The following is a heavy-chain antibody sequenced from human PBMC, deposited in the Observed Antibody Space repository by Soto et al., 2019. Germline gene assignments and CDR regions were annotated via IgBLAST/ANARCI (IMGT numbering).Heavy chain of an antibody. V-gene: IGHV5-10-1*01. J-gene: IGHJ6*02. CDR3: ASRAIYCSTTSCYKLDYYGMDV. CDR2: IDPSDSYT. Sequence: GGCKKTSYKGSVYSFSSYGISWVRKMPGKGLEWIGRIDPSDSYTNYSPSFQGHVTISADKSISPAYLQWSSLKASDTAMYYCASRAIYCSTTSCYKLDYYGMDVWGQGTTVTVSS. D-gene: IGHD2-2*02. CDR1: VYSFSSYG.